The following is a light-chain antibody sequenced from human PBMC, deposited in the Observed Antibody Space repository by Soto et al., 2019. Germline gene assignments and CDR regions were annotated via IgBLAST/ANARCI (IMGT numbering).Light chain of an antibody. CDR2: GAS. Sequence: IVMTQSPATLSVSPGERATLSCRASQNVRSNLAWYQQKPSQAPRLLIYGASTRATGIPARFSGSGSGTEFTLTISSLQSEDFAVYYCQQYNNWPPLTFGGGTKVEIK. CDR1: QNVRSN. J-gene: IGKJ4*01. CDR3: QQYNNWPPLT. V-gene: IGKV3-15*01.